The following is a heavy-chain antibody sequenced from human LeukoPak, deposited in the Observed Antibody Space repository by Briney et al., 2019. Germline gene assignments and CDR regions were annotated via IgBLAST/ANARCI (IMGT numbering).Heavy chain of an antibody. V-gene: IGHV4-39*01. D-gene: IGHD3-10*02. CDR3: AELGITMIGGV. J-gene: IGHJ6*04. CDR1: GGSISSSSYY. CDR2: IYYSGST. Sequence: PSETLSLTCSVSGGSISSSSYYWGWIRQPPGKGLEWIGNIYYSGSTYYNPSLKSRVTISVDTSKNQFSLKLSSVTAADTAVYYCAELGITMIGGVWGKGTTVTISS.